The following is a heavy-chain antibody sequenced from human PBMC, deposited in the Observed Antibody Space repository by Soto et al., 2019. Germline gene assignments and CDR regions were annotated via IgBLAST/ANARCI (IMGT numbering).Heavy chain of an antibody. CDR2: ISYDGNTQ. V-gene: IGHV3-30-3*01. CDR1: GFTLSSYS. Sequence: GGSLRLSCAASGFTLSSYSIHWVRQAPGKGLDWVAVISYDGNTQFYGDSVKGRFIVSRDTSRNTLYLQLNNLQAEDTAVYYCAKVSRPSRISTPDFDYWGQGTLVTVSS. CDR3: AKVSRPSRISTPDFDY. J-gene: IGHJ4*02.